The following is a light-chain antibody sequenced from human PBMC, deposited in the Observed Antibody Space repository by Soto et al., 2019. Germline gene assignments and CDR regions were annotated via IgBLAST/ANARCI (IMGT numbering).Light chain of an antibody. CDR1: SSDVGDYNF. CDR3: NSYTSSNTLYV. CDR2: EVS. J-gene: IGLJ1*01. V-gene: IGLV2-14*01. Sequence: QSALTQPASVSGSPGQSFTIYCTGTSSDVGDYNFVSWYQQHPGKAPKLMIYEVSHRPSGVSNRFSGSKSGNTASLTISGLQADDEADYYCNSYTSSNTLYVFATGTKVTVL.